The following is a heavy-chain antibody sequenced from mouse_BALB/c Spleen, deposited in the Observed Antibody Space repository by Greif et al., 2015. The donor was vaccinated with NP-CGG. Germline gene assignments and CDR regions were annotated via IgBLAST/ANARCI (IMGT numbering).Heavy chain of an antibody. D-gene: IGHD1-1*01. CDR2: ISSGGSYT. Sequence: EVQVVESGGDLVKPGGSLKLSCAASGFTFSSYGMSWVRQTPDKRLEWVATISSGGSYTYYPDSVKGRFTISRDNAKNTLYLQMSSLKSEDTAMYYCARSTVEYFDVWGAGTTVTVSS. J-gene: IGHJ1*01. CDR3: ARSTVEYFDV. V-gene: IGHV5-6*01. CDR1: GFTFSSYG.